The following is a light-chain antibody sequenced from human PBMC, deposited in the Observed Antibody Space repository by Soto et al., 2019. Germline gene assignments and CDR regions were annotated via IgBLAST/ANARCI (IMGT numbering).Light chain of an antibody. CDR3: QQSYSTPPT. CDR1: QSVSSN. Sequence: EIQMTQSPATLSLSPGERATLSCRASQSVSSNLFWYQQKPGKAPKLLIYAASSRHTGVPSRFSGSGSGTDFTLTISSLQPEDFAAYYCQQSYSTPPTFGQGTKVEIK. V-gene: IGKV1-39*01. J-gene: IGKJ1*01. CDR2: AAS.